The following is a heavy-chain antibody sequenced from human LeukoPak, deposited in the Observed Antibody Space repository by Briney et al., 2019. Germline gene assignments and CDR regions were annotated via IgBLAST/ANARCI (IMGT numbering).Heavy chain of an antibody. Sequence: GGSLRLSCAASGFTVSSNYMSWDRQAPGKGLEWVSVISSGGSTYYADSVKGRFTISRDNSKNTLYLQMNSLRAEDTAVYYCARVVTAIPHFDYWGQGTLVTVSS. CDR2: ISSGGST. CDR3: ARVVTAIPHFDY. J-gene: IGHJ4*02. D-gene: IGHD2-21*02. CDR1: GFTVSSNY. V-gene: IGHV3-53*01.